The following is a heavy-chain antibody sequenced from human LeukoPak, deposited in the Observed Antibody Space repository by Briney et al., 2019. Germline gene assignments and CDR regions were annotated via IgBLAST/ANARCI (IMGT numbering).Heavy chain of an antibody. CDR1: GGSISSYY. CDR3: ARLYYYDSSGYYHYYYGMDV. V-gene: IGHV4-59*01. J-gene: IGHJ6*02. CDR2: IYYSGST. D-gene: IGHD3-22*01. Sequence: SETLSLTCTVSGGSISSYYWSWIRQPPGKGLEWIGYIYYSGSTNYNPSLKSRVTISVDTSKNQFSLKLSSVTAADTAVYYCARLYYYDSSGYYHYYYGMDVWGQGTTVTVSS.